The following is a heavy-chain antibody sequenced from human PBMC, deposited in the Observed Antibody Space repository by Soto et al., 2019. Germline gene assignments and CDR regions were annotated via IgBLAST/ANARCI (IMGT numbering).Heavy chain of an antibody. V-gene: IGHV1-2*04. CDR1: GYTFTGYY. D-gene: IGHD2-8*01. CDR3: ARASDCTNGVCYRAFDY. CDR2: INPNSGGT. J-gene: IGHJ4*02. Sequence: QVQLVQSGAEVKKPGASVKVSCKASGYTFTGYYMHWVRQAPGQGLEWMGWINPNSGGTNYAQKFQGWVTMTRDTSISTAYMELSRLRSDDTAVYYCARASDCTNGVCYRAFDYWGQGTLVTVSS.